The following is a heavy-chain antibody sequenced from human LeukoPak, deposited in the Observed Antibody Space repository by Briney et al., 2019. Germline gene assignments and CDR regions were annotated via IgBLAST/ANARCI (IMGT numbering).Heavy chain of an antibody. CDR2: ISGSGGST. Sequence: GGSLRLSCAASGFTFSSYAMSWVRQAPGKGLEWVSAISGSGGSTYYADSVKGRFTISRDNSKNTLYLQMDSLRAEDTAVYYCANRPPTYYYDSSGYGYWGQGTLVTVSS. CDR3: ANRPPTYYYDSSGYGY. CDR1: GFTFSSYA. J-gene: IGHJ4*02. D-gene: IGHD3-22*01. V-gene: IGHV3-23*01.